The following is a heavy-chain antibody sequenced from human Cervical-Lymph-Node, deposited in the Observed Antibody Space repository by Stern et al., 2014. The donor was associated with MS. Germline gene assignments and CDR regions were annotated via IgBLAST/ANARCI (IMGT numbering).Heavy chain of an antibody. CDR2: INPGGGST. CDR1: GYTFTSNK. Sequence: VQLEESGAEVKKPGASVKVSCKAFGYTFTSNKMHWVRQAPGQGLEWMGIINPGGGSTRYAQKLQGRVPMTRDTSTSTVYMELTSLRSEDTAVYSCARDNGGWSVDSWGQGTLVIVSS. CDR3: ARDNGGWSVDS. D-gene: IGHD6-19*01. J-gene: IGHJ4*02. V-gene: IGHV1-46*01.